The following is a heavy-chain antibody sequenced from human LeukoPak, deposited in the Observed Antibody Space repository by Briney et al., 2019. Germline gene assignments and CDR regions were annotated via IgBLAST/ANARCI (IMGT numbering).Heavy chain of an antibody. CDR3: ARHVGEGDYYFDY. CDR2: IKQDGSEK. CDR1: GFTFSSYW. Sequence: GGSLRLSCAASGFTFSSYWMSWVRQAPGKGLEWVANIKQDGSEKYYVDSVKGRFTISRDNAKNSLYLQMNSLRAEDTAVYYCARHVGEGDYYFDYWGQGTLVTVSS. V-gene: IGHV3-7*01. D-gene: IGHD1-26*01. J-gene: IGHJ4*02.